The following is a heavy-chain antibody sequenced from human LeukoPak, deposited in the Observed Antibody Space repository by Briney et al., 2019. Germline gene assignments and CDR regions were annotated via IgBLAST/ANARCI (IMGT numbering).Heavy chain of an antibody. V-gene: IGHV4-39*07. D-gene: IGHD3-22*01. CDR2: IYYSGST. CDR3: ARDSVALVVITPYFDY. CDR1: GGSISSSSYY. J-gene: IGHJ4*02. Sequence: SETLSLTCTVSGGSISSSSYYWGWIRQPPGKGLEWIGSIYYSGSTYYNPSLKSRVTISVDTSKNQFSLKLSSVTAADTAVYYCARDSVALVVITPYFDYWGQGTLVTVSS.